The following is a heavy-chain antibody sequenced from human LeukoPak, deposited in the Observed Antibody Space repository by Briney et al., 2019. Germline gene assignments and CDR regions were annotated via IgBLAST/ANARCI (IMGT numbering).Heavy chain of an antibody. CDR1: GYTFNGYY. Sequence: ASVKVSCKASGYTFNGYYIHWVRQAPGQGLEWMGWINPNSGGTDYAQKFQDRVTMTRDTSISTAYMELSRLTSDDTATYYCARGKSNLVALNWLDPWGQGTLVTVSS. D-gene: IGHD5-24*01. CDR2: INPNSGGT. V-gene: IGHV1-2*02. CDR3: ARGKSNLVALNWLDP. J-gene: IGHJ5*02.